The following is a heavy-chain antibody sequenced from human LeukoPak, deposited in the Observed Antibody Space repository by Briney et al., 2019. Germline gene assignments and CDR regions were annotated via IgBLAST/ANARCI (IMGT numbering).Heavy chain of an antibody. CDR1: GYTLTELS. CDR3: ATTVITMVRGALDSFDY. D-gene: IGHD3-10*01. Sequence: ASVKVSCKVSGYTLTELSMHWVRQAPGKGLEWMGGFDPEDGETIYAQKFQGRVTMTEDTSTDTAYMELSSLRSEDTAVYYCATTVITMVRGALDSFDYWGQGTLVTVSP. J-gene: IGHJ4*02. CDR2: FDPEDGET. V-gene: IGHV1-24*01.